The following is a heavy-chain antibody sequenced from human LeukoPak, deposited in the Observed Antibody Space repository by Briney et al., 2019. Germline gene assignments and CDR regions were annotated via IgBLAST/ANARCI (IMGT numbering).Heavy chain of an antibody. J-gene: IGHJ6*02. CDR2: VNRDGSET. Sequence: GGSLRLSCAASGFALSSHWMTWVRQVPGRGPEWVANVNRDGSETYYLDTVKGRFTISKDNAKNSLYLQMNSLRAEDTALYHCARNNGMDVWGQGTTVVVSS. CDR3: ARNNGMDV. CDR1: GFALSSHW. V-gene: IGHV3-7*03.